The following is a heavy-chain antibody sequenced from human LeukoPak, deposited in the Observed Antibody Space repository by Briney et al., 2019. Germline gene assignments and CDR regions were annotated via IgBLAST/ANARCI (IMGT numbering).Heavy chain of an antibody. CDR1: GGSISSYY. CDR2: IYYSGST. Sequence: AETLSLTCTVSGGSISSYYWSWIRQPPGKGLEWIGYIYYSGSTNYNPSLKSRVTISVDTSKNQFSLKLSSVTAADTAVYYCAREMATIQGFDYWGQGTLVTVSS. D-gene: IGHD5-24*01. J-gene: IGHJ4*02. CDR3: AREMATIQGFDY. V-gene: IGHV4-59*01.